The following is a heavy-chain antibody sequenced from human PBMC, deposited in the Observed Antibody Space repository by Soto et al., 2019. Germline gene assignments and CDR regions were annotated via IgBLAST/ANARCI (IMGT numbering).Heavy chain of an antibody. V-gene: IGHV3-48*01. CDR1: GFTFSSYS. CDR3: ARGLRLERPIHFDY. Sequence: GGSLRLSCAASGFTFSSYSMNWVRQAPGKGLEWVSYISSSSTIYYADSVKGRFTISRDNAKNSLYLQMNSLRAEDTAVYYCARGLRLERPIHFDYWGQGTLVTVSS. J-gene: IGHJ4*02. CDR2: ISSSSTI. D-gene: IGHD1-1*01.